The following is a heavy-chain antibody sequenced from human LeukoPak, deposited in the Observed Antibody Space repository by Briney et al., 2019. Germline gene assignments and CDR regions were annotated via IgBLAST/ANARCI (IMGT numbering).Heavy chain of an antibody. D-gene: IGHD2-2*01. Sequence: GRSLRLSCAASGFTFSSYGMHWVRQAPGKGLEWVAVIWYDGSNKYYADSAKGRFTISRDNSKNTLYLQMNSLRAEDTAVYYCARDKAGVVPAAPFDYWGQGTLVTVSS. CDR1: GFTFSSYG. CDR3: ARDKAGVVPAAPFDY. CDR2: IWYDGSNK. J-gene: IGHJ4*02. V-gene: IGHV3-33*01.